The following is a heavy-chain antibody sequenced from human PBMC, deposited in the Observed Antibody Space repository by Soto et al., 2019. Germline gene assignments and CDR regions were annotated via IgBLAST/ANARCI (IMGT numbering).Heavy chain of an antibody. V-gene: IGHV1-2*04. D-gene: IGHD5-12*01. CDR1: GYTFAGYY. J-gene: IGHJ3*02. Sequence: ASVKVSCKASGYTFAGYYMHWVRQAPGQGLEWMGWINPNSGGTNYAQKFQGWVTMTRDTSISTAYMELSRLRSDDTAMYYCAREVATTGADSFDIWCQGTMVTVSS. CDR2: INPNSGGT. CDR3: AREVATTGADSFDI.